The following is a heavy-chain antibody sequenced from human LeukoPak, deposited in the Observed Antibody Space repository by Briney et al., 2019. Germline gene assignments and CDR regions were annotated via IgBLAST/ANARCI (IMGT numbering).Heavy chain of an antibody. Sequence: SGGSLRLSCAASGFTVSSNYMSWVRQAPGKGLEWVSVIYSGGSTYYADSVKGRFTISRDNSKNTLYLQMNSLRAEDTAVYYCARLKYYYDSSGYPPWGQGTLVTVSS. D-gene: IGHD3-22*01. J-gene: IGHJ5*02. CDR2: IYSGGST. CDR3: ARLKYYYDSSGYPP. CDR1: GFTVSSNY. V-gene: IGHV3-66*04.